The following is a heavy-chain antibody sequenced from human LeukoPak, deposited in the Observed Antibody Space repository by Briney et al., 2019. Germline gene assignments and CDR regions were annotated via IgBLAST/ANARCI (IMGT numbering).Heavy chain of an antibody. V-gene: IGHV1-8*01. CDR2: VSPSSGNT. D-gene: IGHD4-23*01. CDR3: AAAYGGNSHFDY. CDR1: GYTFTSYD. Sequence: ASVKVSCKASGYTFTSYDINWVRQAAGQGLEWMGWVSPSSGNTGYAQKFQGRVTMTRNTSISTAYMELSSLRSEDTAVYYCAAAYGGNSHFDYWGQGTLVTVSS. J-gene: IGHJ4*02.